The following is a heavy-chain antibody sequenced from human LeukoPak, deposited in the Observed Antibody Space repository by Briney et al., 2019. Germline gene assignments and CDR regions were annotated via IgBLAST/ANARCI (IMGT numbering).Heavy chain of an antibody. CDR3: ARQHSSSFNWFDP. CDR2: IYYSGST. V-gene: IGHV4-39*01. D-gene: IGHD6-13*01. Sequence: SETLSLTCTVSGGSISSYYWGWIRQPPGKGLEWIGSIYYSGSTYYNPSLKSRVTISVDTSKNQFSLKLSSVTAADTAVYYCARQHSSSFNWFDPWGQGTLVTVSS. J-gene: IGHJ5*02. CDR1: GGSISSYY.